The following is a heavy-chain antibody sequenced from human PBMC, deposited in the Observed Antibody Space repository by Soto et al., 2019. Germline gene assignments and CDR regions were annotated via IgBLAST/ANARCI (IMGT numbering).Heavy chain of an antibody. Sequence: QVQLQEAGPGLMKPSQTLSLTCSVSGGSINSGDYYWSWIRQSPGKGLEWIGYIYYSGSNYYNPSLKSRSTISIDTSKNQFFLDVDSVTAADTAVYYCARLYTGYEAFDYWGQGTLVTVSS. CDR1: GGSINSGDYY. D-gene: IGHD5-12*01. J-gene: IGHJ4*02. CDR2: IYYSGSN. V-gene: IGHV4-30-4*01. CDR3: ARLYTGYEAFDY.